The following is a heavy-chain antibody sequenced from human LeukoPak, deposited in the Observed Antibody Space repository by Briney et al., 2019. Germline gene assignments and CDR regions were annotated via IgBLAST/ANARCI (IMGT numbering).Heavy chain of an antibody. J-gene: IGHJ4*02. CDR2: ISYDGSNK. Sequence: GRSLRLSCAASGFTLSSYGMQWVRQAPGKGLEWVAFISYDGSNKYYADSVKGRFTISRDTSKSTLYLQMNSLRAEDTAVYYCARDRTGTTDYWGQGTLVTVSS. CDR1: GFTLSSYG. V-gene: IGHV3-30*03. D-gene: IGHD1-1*01. CDR3: ARDRTGTTDY.